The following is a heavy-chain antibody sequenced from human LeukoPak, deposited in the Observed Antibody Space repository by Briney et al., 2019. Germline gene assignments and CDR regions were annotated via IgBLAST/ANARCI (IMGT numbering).Heavy chain of an antibody. Sequence: GGSLRLSCAASGFTFSSYSMNWVRQAPGKGLEWVSYISSSSSTIYYADSVKGRFTISRDNAKNSLYLQMNSLRAEDTAVYYCARDTYCGTDCYYYYGDWGQGILVTVSS. CDR3: ARDTYCGTDCYYYYGD. J-gene: IGHJ4*02. CDR2: ISSSSSTI. D-gene: IGHD2-21*01. V-gene: IGHV3-48*01. CDR1: GFTFSSYS.